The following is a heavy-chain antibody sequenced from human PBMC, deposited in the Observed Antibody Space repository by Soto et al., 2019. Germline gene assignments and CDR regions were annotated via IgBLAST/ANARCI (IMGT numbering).Heavy chain of an antibody. CDR2: ISADNGNT. CDR3: ATGGDYGDY. CDR1: GYTFTSYG. J-gene: IGHJ4*02. V-gene: IGHV1-18*01. Sequence: GASVKVSCKASGYTFTSYGISWVRQAPGQGLEWMGWISADNGNTNYAQKLQGRVTMTEDTSTDTAYMELSSLRSEDTAVYYCATGGDYGDYWGQGTLVTVSS. D-gene: IGHD3-10*01.